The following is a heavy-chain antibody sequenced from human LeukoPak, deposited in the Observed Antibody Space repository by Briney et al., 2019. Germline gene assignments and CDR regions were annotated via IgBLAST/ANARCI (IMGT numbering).Heavy chain of an antibody. Sequence: GASVTVSCKASGGTFSSYAISWVRQAPGQGLEWMGRIIPILGIANYAQKFQGRVTITADKSTSTAYMELSSLRSEDTAVYYCARECIAVAGMIGGFDYWGQGTLVTVSS. CDR3: ARECIAVAGMIGGFDY. CDR2: IIPILGIA. D-gene: IGHD6-19*01. V-gene: IGHV1-69*04. CDR1: GGTFSSYA. J-gene: IGHJ4*02.